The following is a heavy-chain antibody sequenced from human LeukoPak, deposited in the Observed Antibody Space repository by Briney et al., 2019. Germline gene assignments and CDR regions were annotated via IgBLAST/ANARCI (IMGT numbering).Heavy chain of an antibody. J-gene: IGHJ6*03. CDR1: GYTFKNHG. D-gene: IGHD3-22*01. CDR2: INPNSGGT. Sequence: ASVTVSCKASGYTFKNHGFIWVRQAPGQGLEWMGWINPNSGGTNYAQKFQGRVTMTRDTSISTAYMELSRLRSDDTAVYYCARGEYYYDSSGPMGAYYYYMDVWGKGTTVTVSS. V-gene: IGHV1-2*02. CDR3: ARGEYYYDSSGPMGAYYYYMDV.